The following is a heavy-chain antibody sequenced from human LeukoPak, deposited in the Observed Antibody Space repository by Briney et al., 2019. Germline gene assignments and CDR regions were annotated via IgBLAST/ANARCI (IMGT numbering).Heavy chain of an antibody. Sequence: PGRSLRLSCAASGFTFSSYAMHWVRQAPGKGLEWVAVISYDGSNKYHADSVKGRFTISRDNSKNTLYLQMNSLRAEDTAVYYCARARYDSSGYYLDYWGQGTLVTVSS. D-gene: IGHD3-22*01. V-gene: IGHV3-30-3*01. CDR3: ARARYDSSGYYLDY. CDR2: ISYDGSNK. CDR1: GFTFSSYA. J-gene: IGHJ4*02.